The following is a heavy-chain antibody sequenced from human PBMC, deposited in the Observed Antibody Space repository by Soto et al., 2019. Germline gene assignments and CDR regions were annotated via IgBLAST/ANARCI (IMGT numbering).Heavy chain of an antibody. V-gene: IGHV5-51*01. J-gene: IGHJ6*02. D-gene: IGHD6-6*01. CDR2: VFPGDSHA. CDR1: GYSCSTYW. CDR3: PSPRSEYRSAGGSYYYYCMDV. Sequence: PGESLKISCKAFGYSCSTYWIGWVRHVPGKGLECLGIVFPGDSHARSSPSLQGQVTISADRSLNTAYLPWSSLKASDTAMYYCPSPRSEYRSAGGSYYYYCMDVWGQGTTVTVSS.